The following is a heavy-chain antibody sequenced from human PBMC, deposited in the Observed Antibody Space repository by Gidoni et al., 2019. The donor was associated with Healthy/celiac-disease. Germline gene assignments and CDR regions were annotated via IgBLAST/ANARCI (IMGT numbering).Heavy chain of an antibody. Sequence: EVQLLESGGGLVQPGGSLRLSCAASGFTFSSYARRWVRQAPGKGLEWVTDISGRGGSTYYADSVKGRFTISRDNSKNTLDLQMNSLRAEDTAVYDCAKARSSGWYFDYWGQGTLVTVSS. J-gene: IGHJ4*02. V-gene: IGHV3-23*01. CDR3: AKARSSGWYFDY. CDR1: GFTFSSYA. D-gene: IGHD6-19*01. CDR2: ISGRGGST.